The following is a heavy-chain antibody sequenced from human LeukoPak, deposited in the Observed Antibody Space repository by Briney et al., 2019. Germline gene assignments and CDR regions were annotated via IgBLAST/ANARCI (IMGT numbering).Heavy chain of an antibody. D-gene: IGHD3-10*01. V-gene: IGHV3-21*01. CDR3: ARSPDYGSGSRD. Sequence: GGSLRLSCAASRFIFSSYWMAWVRQAPGKGLEWVSSISSSSSYIYYADSVKGRFTISRDNAKNSLYLQMNSLRAEDTAVYYCARSPDYGSGSRDWGQGTLVTVSS. J-gene: IGHJ4*02. CDR1: RFIFSSYW. CDR2: ISSSSSYI.